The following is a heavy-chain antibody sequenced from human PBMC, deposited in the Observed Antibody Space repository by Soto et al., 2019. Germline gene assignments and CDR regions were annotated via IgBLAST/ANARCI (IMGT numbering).Heavy chain of an antibody. Sequence: ASVKVSCKASGYTFTSYAMHWVRQAPGQRLEWMGWINAGNGNTKYSQKFQGRVTITRDTSASTAYMELSSLRSEDTAVYYCARDFSSSPEEYYFDYWGQGTLVTVSS. J-gene: IGHJ4*02. CDR2: INAGNGNT. D-gene: IGHD6-6*01. CDR3: ARDFSSSPEEYYFDY. CDR1: GYTFTSYA. V-gene: IGHV1-3*01.